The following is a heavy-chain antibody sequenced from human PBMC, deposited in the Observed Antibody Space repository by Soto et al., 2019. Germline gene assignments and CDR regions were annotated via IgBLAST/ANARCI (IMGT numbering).Heavy chain of an antibody. D-gene: IGHD2-15*01. J-gene: IGHJ4*02. CDR2: IYWDDDK. Sequence: QITLKESGPTLVKPTQTLTLTCTFSGFSLSTSGVGVGWIRQPPGKALEWLALIYWDDDKRYSPSLKSRLTITKDTXXHXVXXTMTYMDPVDTATYYCAHSWYCSGGSCYYTYYFDYWGQGTLVTVSS. V-gene: IGHV2-5*02. CDR1: GFSLSTSGVG. CDR3: AHSWYCSGGSCYYTYYFDY.